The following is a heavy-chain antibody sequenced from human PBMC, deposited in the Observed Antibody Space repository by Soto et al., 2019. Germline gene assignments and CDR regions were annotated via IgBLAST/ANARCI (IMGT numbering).Heavy chain of an antibody. D-gene: IGHD3-10*01. V-gene: IGHV4-31*03. CDR3: ARQITMVRGIDF. CDR2: IYFNENT. Sequence: QVQLLESGPGLVKASQTLSLTCSISGGSISSGGYYWSWVRQRPGKGLEWIGYIYFNENTYYNPSRKTRVTISAGTSKSQFSLRLSSVTAADAAVYYCARQITMVRGIDFWGPGISVSVSS. J-gene: IGHJ4*02. CDR1: GGSISSGGYY.